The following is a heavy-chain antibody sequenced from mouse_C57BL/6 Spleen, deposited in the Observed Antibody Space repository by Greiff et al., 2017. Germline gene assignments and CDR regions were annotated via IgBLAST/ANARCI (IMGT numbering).Heavy chain of an antibody. Sequence: QVTLKVCGPGILQPSQTLSLTCSFSGFSLSTFGMGVGWIRQPSGKGLEWLAHIWWDDDKYYNPALKSRLTISKDTSKNQVFLKIANVDTADTATYYCAREEGYYYGSTPWFAYWGQGTLVTVSA. J-gene: IGHJ3*01. CDR1: GFSLSTFGMG. CDR3: AREEGYYYGSTPWFAY. D-gene: IGHD1-1*01. CDR2: IWWDDDK. V-gene: IGHV8-8*01.